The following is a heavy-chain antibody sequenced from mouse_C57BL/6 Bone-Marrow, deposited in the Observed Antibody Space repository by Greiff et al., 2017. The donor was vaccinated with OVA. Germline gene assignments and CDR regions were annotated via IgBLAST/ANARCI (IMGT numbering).Heavy chain of an antibody. Sequence: EVKLVESEGGLVQPGSSMKLSCTASGFTFSDYYMAWVRQVPEKGLEWVANINYDGSSTYYLDSLKSRFIISRDNAKNILYLQMSSLKSEDTATYYCARDLDGFHWYFDVWGTGTTVTVSS. CDR1: GFTFSDYY. D-gene: IGHD2-3*01. CDR3: ARDLDGFHWYFDV. CDR2: INYDGSST. V-gene: IGHV5-16*01. J-gene: IGHJ1*03.